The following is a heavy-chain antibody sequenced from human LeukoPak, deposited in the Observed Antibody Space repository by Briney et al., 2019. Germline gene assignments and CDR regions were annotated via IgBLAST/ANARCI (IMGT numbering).Heavy chain of an antibody. D-gene: IGHD5-18*01. CDR1: GFTCSSYW. CDR3: RGIQLWARTYAFDI. Sequence: PGGSLRLSCAASGFTCSSYWMSWLRQAPGKGLEWVANIKQDGSEKYYVDSVKGRFTISRDNAKNSLYLQMNSLRAEDTAVYYCRGIQLWARTYAFDIWGQGTMVTVSS. J-gene: IGHJ3*02. CDR2: IKQDGSEK. V-gene: IGHV3-7*01.